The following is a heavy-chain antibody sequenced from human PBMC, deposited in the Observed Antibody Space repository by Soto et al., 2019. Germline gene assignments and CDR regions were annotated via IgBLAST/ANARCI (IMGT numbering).Heavy chain of an antibody. V-gene: IGHV4-30-4*01. D-gene: IGHD1-20*01. CDR1: GGSISSGDYY. J-gene: IGHJ4*02. CDR2: IYYSGST. CDR3: ARNYNWNDVDYFDY. Sequence: SETLSLTCTVSGGSISSGDYYWSWIRQPPGKGLEWIGYIYYSGSTYYNPSLKSRVTISVDTSKNQFSLKLSSVTAADTAVYYCARNYNWNDVDYFDYWGQGTLVTVSS.